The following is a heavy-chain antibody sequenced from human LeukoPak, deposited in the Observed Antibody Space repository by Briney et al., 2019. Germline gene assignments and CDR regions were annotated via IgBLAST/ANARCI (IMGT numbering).Heavy chain of an antibody. V-gene: IGHV3-64*01. D-gene: IGHD6-13*01. CDR2: ISSNGGST. CDR1: GFTFSSYA. J-gene: IGHJ4*02. Sequence: GGSLRLSCAASGFTFSSYAMHWVRQAPGKGLEYVSAISSNGGSTYYANSVKGRFTISRDNSKNTLYLQMGSLRAEDMAVYYCARGVYSSSWYREGILDYWGQGTLVTVSS. CDR3: ARGVYSSSWYREGILDY.